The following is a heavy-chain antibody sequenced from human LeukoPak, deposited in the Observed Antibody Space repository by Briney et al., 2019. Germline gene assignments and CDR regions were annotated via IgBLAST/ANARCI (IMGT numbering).Heavy chain of an antibody. Sequence: SETLSLTCAVYGGSFSGYYWGWIRQPPGRDLEWIGSIYSSGNTYYNPSLESRVTISVDTSKNQLSLKLTSATAADTSVYYCARHSGLRSPFDPWGQGTLVTVSS. CDR3: ARHSGLRSPFDP. J-gene: IGHJ5*02. D-gene: IGHD3-3*01. CDR1: GGSFSGYY. V-gene: IGHV4-39*01. CDR2: IYSSGNT.